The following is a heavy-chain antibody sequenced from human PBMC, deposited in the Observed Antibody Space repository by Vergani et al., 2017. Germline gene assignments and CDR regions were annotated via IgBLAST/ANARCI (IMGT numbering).Heavy chain of an antibody. CDR2: IIPIFGTA. V-gene: IGHV1-69*01. Sequence: QVQLVQSGAEVKKPGSSVKVSCKASGGTFSSYAISWVRQAPGQGLEWMGGIIPIFGTAHYAQKFQGRVTITADESTSTAYMALSSLRSEDTAVYYCARDHPDYYGSGSYYNAGLAYYYYYYGMDVWGQGTTVTVSS. CDR1: GGTFSSYA. J-gene: IGHJ6*02. D-gene: IGHD3-10*01. CDR3: ARDHPDYYGSGSYYNAGLAYYYYYYGMDV.